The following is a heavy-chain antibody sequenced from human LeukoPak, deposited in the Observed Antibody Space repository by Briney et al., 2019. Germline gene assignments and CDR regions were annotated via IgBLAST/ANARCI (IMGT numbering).Heavy chain of an antibody. CDR1: GVPLSRYY. CDR3: VQDGPLRSDY. J-gene: IGHJ4*02. Sequence: SETLSLTCTVSGVPLSRYYWSWIRQPAGKGLEWVGRIFASGNTNYNPSFESRLAMSVDTSRNQISLNLSSVTAADTAIYYCVQDGPLRSDYWGQGTLVTVSS. CDR2: IFASGNT. V-gene: IGHV4-4*07. D-gene: IGHD3-16*01.